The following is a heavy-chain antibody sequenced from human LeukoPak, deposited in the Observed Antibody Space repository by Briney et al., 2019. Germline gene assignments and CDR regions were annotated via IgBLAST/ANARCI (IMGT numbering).Heavy chain of an antibody. CDR1: GYTLTELS. CDR3: ARSGHCSGTGCYAEGIDY. CDR2: FDPEDGET. D-gene: IGHD2-2*01. J-gene: IGHJ4*02. V-gene: IGHV1-24*01. Sequence: ASVKVSCKVSGYTLTELSMHWVRQAPGKGLERMGGFDPEDGETIYAQKFQARVTMTTDTSTSTAYMEVTNLRSDDTAIYYCARSGHCSGTGCYAEGIDYWGQGTLVTVSS.